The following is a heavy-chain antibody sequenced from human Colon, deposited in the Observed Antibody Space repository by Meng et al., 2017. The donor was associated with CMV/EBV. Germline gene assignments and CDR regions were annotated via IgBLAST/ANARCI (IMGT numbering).Heavy chain of an antibody. J-gene: IGHJ4*02. D-gene: IGHD3-16*01. Sequence: GESLKISCAASGFTFGNFAMTWVRQAPGKGLEWVSRISASGGNTYYADPVKGRFSVSRDNSNHTLFLQLNSLRAEDTAIYYCAKNRWGVSVGGSDYWGQGTLVTVSS. CDR3: AKNRWGVSVGGSDY. V-gene: IGHV3-23*01. CDR1: GFTFGNFA. CDR2: ISASGGNT.